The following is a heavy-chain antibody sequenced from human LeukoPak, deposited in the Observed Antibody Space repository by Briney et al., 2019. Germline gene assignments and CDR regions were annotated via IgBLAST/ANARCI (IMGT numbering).Heavy chain of an antibody. J-gene: IGHJ4*02. D-gene: IGHD3-10*01. CDR2: VYNSGST. CDR3: VRDRELNY. V-gene: IGHV4-59*01. Sequence: SETLSLTCTVSGGSISIYYWSWVRQPPGKGLEWIGYVYNSGSTDYNPSLKSRVTISADTSKNQFSLKLSSVIAADTAVYYCVRDRELNYWGQGILVTVSS. CDR1: GGSISIYY.